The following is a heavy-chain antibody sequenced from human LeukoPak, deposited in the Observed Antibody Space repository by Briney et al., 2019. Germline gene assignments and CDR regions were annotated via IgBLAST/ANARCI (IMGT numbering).Heavy chain of an antibody. CDR1: GFTFDDYA. CDR2: ISYNRDSI. CDR3: AKGAGAGIWGYFDY. D-gene: IGHD6-19*01. J-gene: IGHJ4*02. Sequence: GGSLRLSCVASGFTFDDYAMHWVRQAPGKGLEWVSGISYNRDSIGYADSVKGRVTVSRDNSKNSLYVQMNSLRPEDTALYYCAKGAGAGIWGYFDYWGQGILVTVSS. V-gene: IGHV3-9*01.